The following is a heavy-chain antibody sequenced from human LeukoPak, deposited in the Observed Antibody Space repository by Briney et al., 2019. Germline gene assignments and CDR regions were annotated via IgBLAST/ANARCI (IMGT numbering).Heavy chain of an antibody. CDR1: GFTFSDYY. D-gene: IGHD3-22*01. CDR3: ARRGFSDSRGYYPDFDY. Sequence: GGSLRLSCVAPGFTFSDYYMDWVRQAPGKGLEWVGRARDKANSHTTVYAASVRGRFIISRDDSKSSLFLQMNGLKTEDTAVYFCARRGFSDSRGYYPDFDYWGRGTLVTVSS. CDR2: ARDKANSHTT. J-gene: IGHJ4*02. V-gene: IGHV3-72*01.